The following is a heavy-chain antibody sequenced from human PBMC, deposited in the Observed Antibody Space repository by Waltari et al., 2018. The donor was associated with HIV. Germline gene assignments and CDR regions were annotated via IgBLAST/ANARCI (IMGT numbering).Heavy chain of an antibody. CDR3: ARSSSGVFDH. CDR1: GFSFERYW. D-gene: IGHD2-15*01. V-gene: IGHV3-7*03. CDR2: IKQDGSEM. J-gene: IGHJ4*02. Sequence: SGGGSSKPGGSLRVSCGVAGFSFERYWMSWVRQAPGKGLEWVANIKQDGSEMYLVDSVKGRFTIFRDNIKKSVYLQMKNLRDEDTATYYCARSSSGVFDHWGQGSPVTVSS.